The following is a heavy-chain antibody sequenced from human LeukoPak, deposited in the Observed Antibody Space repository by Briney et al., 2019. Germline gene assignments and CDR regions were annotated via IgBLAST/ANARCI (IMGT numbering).Heavy chain of an antibody. CDR1: GGSFSGYY. CDR2: INHSGST. D-gene: IGHD5-12*01. V-gene: IGHV4-34*01. J-gene: IGHJ4*02. Sequence: SETLSLTCAVYGGSFSGYYWSWIRQPPGKGLEWIGEINHSGSTNYNPSLKSRVTISVDTSKNQFSLKLSSVTAADTAVYYCARGGRMHGGYDFNSWGQGTLVTVSS. CDR3: ARGGRMHGGYDFNS.